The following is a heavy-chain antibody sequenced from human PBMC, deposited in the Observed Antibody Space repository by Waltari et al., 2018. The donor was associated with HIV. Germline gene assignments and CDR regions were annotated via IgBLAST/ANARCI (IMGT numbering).Heavy chain of an antibody. CDR3: AIEAPNCGGDCSGRFDY. CDR1: GYTFTSSA. J-gene: IGHJ4*02. D-gene: IGHD2-21*02. CDR2: INTNTGNP. Sequence: QVQLVQSGSELKKPGASVKVSCKASGYTFTSSAMNWVRQAPGPGLEWMGWINTNTGNPTYAQGFTGRFVFSLDTSVSTAYLQISSLKAEDTAVYYCAIEAPNCGGDCSGRFDYWGQGTLVTVSS. V-gene: IGHV7-4-1*02.